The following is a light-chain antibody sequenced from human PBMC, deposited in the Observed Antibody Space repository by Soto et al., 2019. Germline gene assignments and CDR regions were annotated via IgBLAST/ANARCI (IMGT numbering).Light chain of an antibody. J-gene: IGKJ4*01. Sequence: EVVLTQSPATLSVSPVEGVTLSCRASQSVSSNLAWYQQKPGQAPRLLVYSASTRATGIPARFSGSGSGTEFTLTISSLQSEDFAVYYCQQYNNWPLTFGGGTKVDIK. CDR2: SAS. V-gene: IGKV3-15*01. CDR3: QQYNNWPLT. CDR1: QSVSSN.